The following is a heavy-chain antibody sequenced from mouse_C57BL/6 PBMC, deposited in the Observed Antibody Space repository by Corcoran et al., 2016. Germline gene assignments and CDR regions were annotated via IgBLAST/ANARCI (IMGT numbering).Heavy chain of an antibody. CDR1: GYTFTSYG. J-gene: IGHJ3*01. CDR3: AREGYYDYDKAWLAY. Sequence: QVQLQQSGAELARPGASVKLSCKASGYTFTSYGISWVKQRTGQGLEWIGEIYPRSGNTYYNEKFKGKATLTADKSSSTAYMELRSLTSEDSAVYFCAREGYYDYDKAWLAYWGQGTLVTVSA. D-gene: IGHD2-4*01. V-gene: IGHV1-81*01. CDR2: IYPRSGNT.